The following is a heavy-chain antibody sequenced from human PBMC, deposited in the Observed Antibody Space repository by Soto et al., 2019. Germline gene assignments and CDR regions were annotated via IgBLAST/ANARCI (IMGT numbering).Heavy chain of an antibody. D-gene: IGHD2-2*01. V-gene: IGHV1-69*13. CDR3: ASKGVPAATGCYYYGMDV. J-gene: IGHJ6*02. CDR2: IIPIFGTA. Sequence: EASVKVSCKASGGTFSSYAMSWVRQAPGQGLEWMGGIIPIFGTAYYAQKFQGRVTITADESTSTAYMELSSLRSEDTAVYYCASKGVPAATGCYYYGMDVWGQGTTVTV. CDR1: GGTFSSYA.